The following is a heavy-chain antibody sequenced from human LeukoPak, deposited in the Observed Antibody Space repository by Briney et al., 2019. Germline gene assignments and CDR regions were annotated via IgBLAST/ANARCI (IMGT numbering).Heavy chain of an antibody. V-gene: IGHV3-23*01. CDR1: GITLRKYG. J-gene: IGHJ4*02. D-gene: IGHD3-22*01. Sequence: GGSLRLSCALSGITLRKYGRRGVPQAPGRGLEWVQRISKSGGNKNYVDSVKGRFTISRDNPKNTLYLQMNSLRAEDTAVYFCARRGVVIRVILVGFHKEAFYFDSWGQGALVTVSS. CDR3: ARRGVVIRVILVGFHKEAFYFDS. CDR2: ISKSGGNK.